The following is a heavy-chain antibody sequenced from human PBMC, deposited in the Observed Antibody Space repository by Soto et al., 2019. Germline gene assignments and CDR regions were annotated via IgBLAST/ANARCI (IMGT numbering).Heavy chain of an antibody. D-gene: IGHD2-15*01. CDR1: GGSISSSNW. J-gene: IGHJ5*02. CDR3: ARSNIVVVVAATPGLYNWFDP. Sequence: SETLSLTCAVSGGSISSSNWWSWVRQPPGKGLEWIGEIYHSGSTNYNPSLKSRVTISVDTSKNQFSLKLSSVTAADTAVYYCARSNIVVVVAATPGLYNWFDPWGQGTLVTVSS. V-gene: IGHV4-4*02. CDR2: IYHSGST.